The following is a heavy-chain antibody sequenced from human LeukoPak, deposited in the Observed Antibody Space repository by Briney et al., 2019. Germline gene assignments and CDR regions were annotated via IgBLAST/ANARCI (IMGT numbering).Heavy chain of an antibody. Sequence: ASVKVSCKASGGTFSSYAISWVRQAPGQGLEWMGGLIPIFGTANYAQKFQGRVTITADASTSTAYMELSSLRSEDTAVYYCARDLSTVGSGSYSFDYWGQGTLVTVSS. CDR3: ARDLSTVGSGSYSFDY. D-gene: IGHD3-10*01. J-gene: IGHJ4*02. CDR2: LIPIFGTA. CDR1: GGTFSSYA. V-gene: IGHV1-69*13.